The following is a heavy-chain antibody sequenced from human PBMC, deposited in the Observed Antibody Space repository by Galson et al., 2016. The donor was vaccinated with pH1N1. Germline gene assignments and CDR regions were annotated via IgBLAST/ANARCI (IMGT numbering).Heavy chain of an antibody. CDR2: IYYGGST. Sequence: TLSLTCTVSGGSISSTTYYWSWIRHQPGKGLEWIGYIYYGGSTYYNPSFRSRVAISIDTSKNQFSLKVTSVTAADTAVYYCARVGATMTATGAFDMWGQGTMVTVYS. CDR3: ARVGATMTATGAFDM. J-gene: IGHJ3*02. D-gene: IGHD5-24*01. CDR1: GGSISSTTYY. V-gene: IGHV4-30-4*08.